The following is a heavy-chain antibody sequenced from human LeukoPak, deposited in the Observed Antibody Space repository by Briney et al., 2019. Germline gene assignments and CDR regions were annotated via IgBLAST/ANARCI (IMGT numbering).Heavy chain of an antibody. CDR2: IIPIFGTA. D-gene: IGHD3-22*01. CDR1: GGTFSSYA. CDR3: ARDYKDSGGYYWSYFDY. Sequence: ASVKVSCKASGGTFSSYAISWVRQAPGQGLEWMGGIIPIFGTANYAQKFQGRVTVTADESTSTAYMELSSLRSEDTAVYYCARDYKDSGGYYWSYFDYWGQGTLVTVSS. V-gene: IGHV1-69*13. J-gene: IGHJ4*02.